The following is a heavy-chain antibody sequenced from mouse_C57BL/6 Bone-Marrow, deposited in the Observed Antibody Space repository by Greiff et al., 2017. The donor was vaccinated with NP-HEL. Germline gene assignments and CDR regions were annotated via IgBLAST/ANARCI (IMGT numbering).Heavy chain of an antibody. V-gene: IGHV1-26*01. J-gene: IGHJ3*01. CDR2: INPNNGGT. Sequence: EVQLQQSGPELVKPGASVKISCKASGYTFTDYYMNWVKQSHGKSLEWIGDINPNNGGTSYNQKFKGKATLTVDKSSSTAYMELRSLTSEDSAVYYCARKPLGLRRAWFAYWGQGTLVTVSA. CDR1: GYTFTDYY. CDR3: ARKPLGLRRAWFAY. D-gene: IGHD2-2*01.